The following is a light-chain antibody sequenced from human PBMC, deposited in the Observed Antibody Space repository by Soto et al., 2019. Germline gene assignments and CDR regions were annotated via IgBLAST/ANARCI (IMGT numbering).Light chain of an antibody. CDR2: ASS. CDR3: QRYGLSPPFS. CDR1: QSLSSSY. Sequence: EIVLTRSPGTLSLSPGERASLSCRTSQSLSSSYVAWYQQKIGQAPRLLIYASSTKATGIPDRFRGSGSGTDFNLTIARLEPEDFAVYYCQRYGLSPPFSFGPGTKVDIK. J-gene: IGKJ3*01. V-gene: IGKV3-20*01.